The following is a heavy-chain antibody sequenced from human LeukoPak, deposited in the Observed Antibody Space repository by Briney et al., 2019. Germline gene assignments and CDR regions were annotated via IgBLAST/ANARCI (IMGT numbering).Heavy chain of an antibody. V-gene: IGHV4-38-2*02. D-gene: IGHD1-26*01. CDR2: IYQRATV. Sequence: TSETLSLTCNVSGYSISSGYFWGWVRQPPGKGLEWIGSIYQRATVHYNPSLKSRVTISLDTSKNQFSLNLRSMKASDTAVYYCARDMTRGNFDYWGQGTLVTVSS. J-gene: IGHJ4*02. CDR3: ARDMTRGNFDY. CDR1: GYSISSGYF.